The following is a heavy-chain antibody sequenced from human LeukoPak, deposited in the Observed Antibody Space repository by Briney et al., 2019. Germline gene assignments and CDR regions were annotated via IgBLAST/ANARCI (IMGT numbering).Heavy chain of an antibody. CDR3: AREKGPYGDYDY. J-gene: IGHJ4*02. CDR1: GGSISSGGYS. Sequence: PSETLSLTCAVSGGSISSGGYSWSWIRQPPGKGLEWIGSIYYSGSTYYNPSLKSRVTISVDTSKNQFSLKLSSVTAADTAVYYCAREKGPYGDYDYWGQGTLVTVSS. V-gene: IGHV4-39*07. D-gene: IGHD4-17*01. CDR2: IYYSGST.